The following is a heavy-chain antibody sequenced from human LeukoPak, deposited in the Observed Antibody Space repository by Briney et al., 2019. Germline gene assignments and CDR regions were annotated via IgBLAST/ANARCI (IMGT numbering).Heavy chain of an antibody. V-gene: IGHV1-2*02. CDR3: GYDSSGYTLDY. Sequence: ASVKVSCKASGYTFTGYYMHWVRQAPGQGLEWMGWINPNSGGTNYAQKFQGRVTMTRDTSICTAYMELSRLRSDDTAVYYCGYDSSGYTLDYWGQGTLVTVSS. CDR1: GYTFTGYY. CDR2: INPNSGGT. J-gene: IGHJ4*02. D-gene: IGHD3-22*01.